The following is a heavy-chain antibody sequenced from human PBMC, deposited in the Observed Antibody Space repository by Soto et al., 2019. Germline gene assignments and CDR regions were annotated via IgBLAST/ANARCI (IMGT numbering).Heavy chain of an antibody. J-gene: IGHJ5*02. CDR3: ARSLYDYGDYMNWFDP. V-gene: IGHV1-69*13. D-gene: IGHD4-17*01. CDR1: GGTFSSYA. CDR2: IIPIFGTA. Sequence: SVKVSCKASGGTFSSYAISWVRQAPGQGLEWMGGIIPIFGTANYAQKFQGRVTITADESTSTAYMELSSLRSEDTAVYYCARSLYDYGDYMNWFDPWGQGTLVTVSS.